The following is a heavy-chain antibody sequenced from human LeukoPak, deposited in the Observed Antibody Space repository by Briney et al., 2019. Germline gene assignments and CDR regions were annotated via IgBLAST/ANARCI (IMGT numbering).Heavy chain of an antibody. Sequence: ASVKVSCKTSGYSFTSQDMHWVRQAPGQSLEWMGCINPDNGDTQYSQEFQGRVTITRDTSATTAYMELSSLRSDDIAVYYCTLYNYWGQGTLVTVSS. J-gene: IGHJ4*02. CDR1: GYSFTSQD. D-gene: IGHD2-2*02. CDR2: INPDNGDT. CDR3: TLYNY. V-gene: IGHV1-3*03.